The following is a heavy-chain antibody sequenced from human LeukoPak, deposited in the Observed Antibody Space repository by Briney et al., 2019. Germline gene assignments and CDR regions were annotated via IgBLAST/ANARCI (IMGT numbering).Heavy chain of an antibody. CDR1: GFTFSTYG. J-gene: IGHJ4*02. Sequence: GGSLRLSCAASGFTFSTYGMSWVRQAPGKGLVWVSRINSDGSITSYADSVKGRFTISRDNAKNTLFLQMNSLRAEDTAVYFCARANYFDCWGQGTLVTVSS. CDR2: INSDGSIT. CDR3: ARANYFDC. V-gene: IGHV3-74*01.